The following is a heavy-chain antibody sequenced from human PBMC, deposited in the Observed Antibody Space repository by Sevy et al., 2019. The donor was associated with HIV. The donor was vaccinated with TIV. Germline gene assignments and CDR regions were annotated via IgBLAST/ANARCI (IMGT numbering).Heavy chain of an antibody. D-gene: IGHD6-25*01. Sequence: GGSLRLSCAASGFTFSSYDMSWVRQAPGKGLEWVSVISGSGVSTYYADSVKARFTISRDNSKNTLYLQLNSLRAEDTAVYYCAKSMGGFDAFDIWGQGTMVTVSS. CDR1: GFTFSSYD. J-gene: IGHJ3*02. CDR2: ISGSGVST. CDR3: AKSMGGFDAFDI. V-gene: IGHV3-23*01.